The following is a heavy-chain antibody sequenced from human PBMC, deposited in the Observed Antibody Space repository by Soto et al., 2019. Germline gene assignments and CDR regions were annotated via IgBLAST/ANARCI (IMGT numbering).Heavy chain of an antibody. V-gene: IGHV4-61*03. Sequence: SETLSLTCTVSGGSFNSWGYFWSWIRQPPGKGLEWIGYVYHTGRTSYNPSLKSLVYISMDTSKNHFSLDLDSVTAAETAVYFCPRDFYYFDNWGLGTLVTVSS. D-gene: IGHD3-3*01. CDR2: VYHTGRT. CDR3: PRDFYYFDN. J-gene: IGHJ4*02. CDR1: GGSFNSWGYF.